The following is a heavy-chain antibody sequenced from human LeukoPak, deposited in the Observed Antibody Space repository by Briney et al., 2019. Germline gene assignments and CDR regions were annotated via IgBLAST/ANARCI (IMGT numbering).Heavy chain of an antibody. J-gene: IGHJ3*01. Sequence: PGGSLRLSCAASGFTFSYYGMHWVRQIPGKGLEWVAVISYDGSNQYYGDSVKGRFTISRDNSKNTLYLQMNSLRAEDTAVYYCAKALTDYEASWGQGTMVTASS. CDR2: ISYDGSNQ. CDR1: GFTFSYYG. CDR3: AKALTDYEAS. V-gene: IGHV3-30*18. D-gene: IGHD3-16*01.